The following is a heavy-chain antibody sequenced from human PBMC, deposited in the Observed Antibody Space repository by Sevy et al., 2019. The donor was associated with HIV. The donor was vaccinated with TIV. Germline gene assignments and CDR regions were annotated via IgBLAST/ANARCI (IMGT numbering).Heavy chain of an antibody. CDR1: GGSIARSSYD. V-gene: IGHV4-39*01. CDR3: ARHGGLVDRGFDF. D-gene: IGHD3-10*01. CDR2: IYFSASP. J-gene: IGHJ4*02. Sequence: SETLSLTCTVSGGSIARSSYDWGWIRQSPGKGLEWIGSIYFSASPSYATSLRSRVTISVDTSKNRLSLKMGSVTATDTAFYYCARHGGLVDRGFDFWGQGALVTVSS.